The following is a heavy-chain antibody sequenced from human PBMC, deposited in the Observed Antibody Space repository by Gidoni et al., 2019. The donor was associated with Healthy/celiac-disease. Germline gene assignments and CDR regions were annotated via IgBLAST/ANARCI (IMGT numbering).Heavy chain of an antibody. CDR3: ARGYGDYGGDYYYGMDV. CDR2: IYSGGST. CDR1: WFTVSSNY. D-gene: IGHD4-17*01. V-gene: IGHV3-53*04. Sequence: EVQLVESGGGLVQPGGSLRLSCAASWFTVSSNYMSWVRQAPGKGLEWVSVIYSGGSTYYADSVKGRFNISRHNSKNTLYLQMNSLRAEDTAVYYCARGYGDYGGDYYYGMDVWGQGTTVTVSS. J-gene: IGHJ6*02.